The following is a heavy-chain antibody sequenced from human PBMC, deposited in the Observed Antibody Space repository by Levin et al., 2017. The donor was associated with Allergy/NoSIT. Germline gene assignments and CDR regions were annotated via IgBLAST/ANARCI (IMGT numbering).Heavy chain of an antibody. Sequence: GESLKISCAASGFTFSSYWMSWVRQAPGKGLEWVANIKQDGSEKYYVDSVKGRFTMSRDNAKNSLYLQMNSLRAEDTAVYYCARDKVVGATNFDYWGQGTLVTVSS. CDR1: GFTFSSYW. CDR3: ARDKVVGATNFDY. J-gene: IGHJ4*02. D-gene: IGHD1-26*01. CDR2: IKQDGSEK. V-gene: IGHV3-7*01.